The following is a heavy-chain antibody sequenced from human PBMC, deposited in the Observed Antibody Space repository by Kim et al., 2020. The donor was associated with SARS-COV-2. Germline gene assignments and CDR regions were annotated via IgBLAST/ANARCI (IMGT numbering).Heavy chain of an antibody. V-gene: IGHV3-74*03. Sequence: VTSTTYADYVKCRFIISRDISTNTLHLQMNSLRVEDTAVYYCARRDWFDPWGQGTLVTVSS. CDR3: ARRDWFDP. CDR2: VTST. J-gene: IGHJ5*02.